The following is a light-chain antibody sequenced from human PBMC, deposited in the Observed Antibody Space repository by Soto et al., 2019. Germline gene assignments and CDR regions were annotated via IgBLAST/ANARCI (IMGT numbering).Light chain of an antibody. V-gene: IGKV1-39*01. CDR1: QSISSY. CDR2: AAS. Sequence: DIQMTQSPSSLSASVGDRVTITCRASQSISSYLNWYQQKPGKAPKLLIYAASSLQSEVPSRFSGSGSGTDFTLTISSLQPEDFATYYCQQSYRTFGQGTKVEI. J-gene: IGKJ1*01. CDR3: QQSYRT.